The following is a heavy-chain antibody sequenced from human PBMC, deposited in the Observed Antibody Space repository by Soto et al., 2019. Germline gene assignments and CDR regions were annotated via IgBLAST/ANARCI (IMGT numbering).Heavy chain of an antibody. CDR1: GGSFRGYY. CDR2: INHSGST. D-gene: IGHD5-18*01. V-gene: IGHV4-34*01. J-gene: IGHJ4*02. Sequence: SETLSLTCAVYGGSFRGYYWSWIRQPPGKGLEWIGEINHSGSTNYNPSLKSRVTISVDTSKNQFSLKLSSVTAADTAVYYCARAEGRDTAMVPSNYWGQGTLVTVSS. CDR3: ARAEGRDTAMVPSNY.